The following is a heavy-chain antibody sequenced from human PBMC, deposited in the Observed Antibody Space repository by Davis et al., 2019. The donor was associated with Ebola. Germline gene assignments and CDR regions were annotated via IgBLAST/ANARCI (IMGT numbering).Heavy chain of an antibody. CDR1: GGSISSYY. CDR3: ARAHINCSGGSCYWGPFDY. D-gene: IGHD2-15*01. V-gene: IGHV4-59*01. Sequence: PSETLSLTCTVSGGSISSYYWSWXXXPXXKGLEWIGYIYYSGSTNYNPSLKSRVTISVDTSKNQFSLKLSSVTAADTAVYYCARAHINCSGGSCYWGPFDYWGQGTLVTVSS. CDR2: IYYSGST. J-gene: IGHJ4*02.